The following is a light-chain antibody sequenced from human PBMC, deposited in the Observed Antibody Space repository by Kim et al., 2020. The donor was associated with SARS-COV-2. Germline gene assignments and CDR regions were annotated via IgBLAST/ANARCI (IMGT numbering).Light chain of an antibody. Sequence: GAPGERATLSCRASQSVSGNLAWYQQKPGQAPRLLIYAASTRATGIPARFSGSGSGTEFTLTISSLQSEDFAVYYCQQYNNWPPLTFGGGTKLEI. V-gene: IGKV3D-15*01. J-gene: IGKJ4*01. CDR3: QQYNNWPPLT. CDR2: AAS. CDR1: QSVSGN.